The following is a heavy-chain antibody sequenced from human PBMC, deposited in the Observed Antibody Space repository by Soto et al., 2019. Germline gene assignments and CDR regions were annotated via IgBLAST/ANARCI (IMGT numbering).Heavy chain of an antibody. CDR1: GFTFSSYG. CDR2: ISYDGSNK. Sequence: AGSLRLSCAASGFTFSSYGMHWVRQAQGKGLEWVAVISYDGSNKYYADSVKGRFTISRDNSKNTLYLQMNSLRAEDTAVYYCAKDSDYDSSGYYDYWGQGTLVTVSS. V-gene: IGHV3-30*18. CDR3: AKDSDYDSSGYYDY. J-gene: IGHJ4*02. D-gene: IGHD3-22*01.